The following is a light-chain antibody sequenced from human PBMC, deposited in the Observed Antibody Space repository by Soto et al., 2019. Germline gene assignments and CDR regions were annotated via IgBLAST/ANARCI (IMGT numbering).Light chain of an antibody. CDR2: AAS. Sequence: DIQMTQSPSSLSASVGDRVSITCRASQSIGIFLNWYQQGPGKAPKLLIYAASTLQSGVPSRFSGSGSGTDFTLTISSLQPEDLGTYDCQQSYSSIFTFGPGTKVVIK. CDR1: QSIGIF. CDR3: QQSYSSIFT. J-gene: IGKJ3*01. V-gene: IGKV1-39*01.